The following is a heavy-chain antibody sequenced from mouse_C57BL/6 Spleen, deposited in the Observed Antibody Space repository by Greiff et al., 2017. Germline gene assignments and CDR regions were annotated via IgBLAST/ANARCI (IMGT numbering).Heavy chain of an antibody. CDR1: GVDFSRYW. CDR3: ASQLRLAY. D-gene: IGHD3-2*02. Sequence: APGGVDFSRYWMSWVRRAPGKGLEWIGEINPDSSTINYAPSLKDKFIISRDNAKNTLYLQMSKVRSEDTALYYCASQLRLAYWGQGTLVTVSA. J-gene: IGHJ3*01. V-gene: IGHV4-1*01. CDR2: INPDSSTI.